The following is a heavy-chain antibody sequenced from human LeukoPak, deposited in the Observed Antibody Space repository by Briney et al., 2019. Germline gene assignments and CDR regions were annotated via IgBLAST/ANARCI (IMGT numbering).Heavy chain of an antibody. CDR2: INHSGST. J-gene: IGHJ4*02. CDR1: GGSSSGYY. D-gene: IGHD3-3*01. CDR3: ARVSTPTITIFGVVTRYYFDY. V-gene: IGHV4-34*01. Sequence: SETLSLTCAVYGGSSSGYYWSWIRQPPGKGLEWIGEINHSGSTNYNPSLKSRVTISVDTSKNQFSLKLSSVTAADTAVYYCARVSTPTITIFGVVTRYYFDYWGQGTLVTVSS.